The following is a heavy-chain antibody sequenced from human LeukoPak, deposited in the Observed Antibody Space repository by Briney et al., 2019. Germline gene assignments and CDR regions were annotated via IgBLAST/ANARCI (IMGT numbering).Heavy chain of an antibody. J-gene: IGHJ5*02. CDR3: AKDPDYSNYGWFDP. CDR2: IYSGGST. V-gene: IGHV3-53*01. Sequence: GGSLRLSCAASGFTVSSNYMSWVRQAPGKGLEWVSVIYSGGSTYYADSVKGRFTISRDNSKNTLYLQMNSLRAEDTAVYYCAKDPDYSNYGWFDPWGQGTLVTVSS. D-gene: IGHD4-11*01. CDR1: GFTVSSNY.